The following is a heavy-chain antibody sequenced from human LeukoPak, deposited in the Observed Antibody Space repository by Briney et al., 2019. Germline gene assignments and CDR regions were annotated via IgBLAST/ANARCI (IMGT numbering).Heavy chain of an antibody. D-gene: IGHD3-22*01. Sequence: ASVKVSCKASGYTFTAYYIHWVRQAPGQGIEWMGWINPNSGGTNYAQKFQGRVAMTRDPSISTAYMELSRLRSDDTAVYYWARVAGYYYDRAFDMWGQGTMVTVSS. CDR3: ARVAGYYYDRAFDM. J-gene: IGHJ3*02. CDR2: INPNSGGT. V-gene: IGHV1-2*02. CDR1: GYTFTAYY.